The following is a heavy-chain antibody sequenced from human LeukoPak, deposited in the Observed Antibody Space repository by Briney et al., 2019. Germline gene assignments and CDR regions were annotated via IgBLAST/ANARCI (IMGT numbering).Heavy chain of an antibody. D-gene: IGHD5-12*01. CDR1: GFTFSSYG. CDR2: VSDDGSNK. CDR3: AKPRLRGGYLFDY. V-gene: IGHV3-30*18. Sequence: PGGSLRLSCAASGFTFSSYGMHWVRQAPGKGLEWMAVVSDDGSNKYYEDSVRGRFTISRDNSQNTLYLQMSSLRDEDTAVYYCAKPRLRGGYLFDYWGQGTLVTVSS. J-gene: IGHJ4*02.